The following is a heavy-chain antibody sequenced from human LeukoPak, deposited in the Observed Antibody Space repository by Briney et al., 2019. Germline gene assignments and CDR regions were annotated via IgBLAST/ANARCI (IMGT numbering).Heavy chain of an antibody. D-gene: IGHD6-13*01. CDR3: ARQRVYSSSWYAGGRWFDP. CDR2: IYPGDSDT. J-gene: IGHJ5*02. CDR1: GYSFTSYW. V-gene: IGHV5-51*01. Sequence: GESLKISCKGSGYSFTSYWIGWVRQMPGKGLEWMGIIYPGDSDTRYSPSFQGQVTISADKSISTAYLQWSSLKASDTAMYYCARQRVYSSSWYAGGRWFDPWGQGTLVTASS.